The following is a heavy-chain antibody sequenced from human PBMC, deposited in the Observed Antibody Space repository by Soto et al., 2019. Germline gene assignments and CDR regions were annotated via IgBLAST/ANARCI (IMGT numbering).Heavy chain of an antibody. V-gene: IGHV3-30*18. CDR1: GFTFSSYG. D-gene: IGHD2-15*01. CDR3: AKDRRKVVVAALFDY. CDR2: ISYDGSNK. J-gene: IGHJ4*02. Sequence: QVQLVESGGGVVQPGRSLRLSCAASGFTFSSYGMHWVRQAPGKGLEWVAVISYDGSNKYYADSVKGRFTISRDNSKNTLSLQMNSLRAEDTAVYYCAKDRRKVVVAALFDYWGQGTLVTVSS.